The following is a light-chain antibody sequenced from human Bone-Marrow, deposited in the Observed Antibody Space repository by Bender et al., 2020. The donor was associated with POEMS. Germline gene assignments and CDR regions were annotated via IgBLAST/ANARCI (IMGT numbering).Light chain of an antibody. Sequence: QSALTQPPSASGSPGQSVTVSCSGTSSDVGGYNYVSWYHQRPGTAPKLIIYDVTNRPSGISDRFSASKSANTASLAISGLQADDEAVYYCSSYTTSGAVVFGGGSKLTVL. V-gene: IGLV2-14*01. CDR1: SSDVGGYNY. CDR2: DVT. J-gene: IGLJ2*01. CDR3: SSYTTSGAVV.